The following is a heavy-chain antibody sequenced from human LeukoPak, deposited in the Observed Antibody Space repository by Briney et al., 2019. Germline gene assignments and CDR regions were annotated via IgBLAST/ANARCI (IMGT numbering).Heavy chain of an antibody. CDR3: ARQRVQQQLTSYYFDY. CDR1: GYTFTSYW. CDR2: IYPGGSDT. D-gene: IGHD6-13*01. J-gene: IGHJ4*02. V-gene: IGHV5-51*01. Sequence: GESLKISCKGSGYTFTSYWIGWVRQMPGKGLEWMGIIYPGGSDTRYSPSFQGQVTISADKSISTAYLQWSSLKASDTAMYYCARQRVQQQLTSYYFDYWGQGTLVTVSS.